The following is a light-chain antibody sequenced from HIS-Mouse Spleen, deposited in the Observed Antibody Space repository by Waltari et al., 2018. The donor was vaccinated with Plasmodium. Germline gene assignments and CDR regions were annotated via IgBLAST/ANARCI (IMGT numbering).Light chain of an antibody. CDR3: YSTDSSGNHRV. V-gene: IGLV3-10*01. CDR2: EDS. J-gene: IGLJ3*02. CDR1: ALPKKY. Sequence: SYELTQPPSVSVSPGQTARITCSGDALPKKYAYWYQQKSGQAPVLVIYEDSKRPAGILERFSGSSSGTMATVTIRGAKVEDEADYYCYSTDSSGNHRVFGGGTKLTVL.